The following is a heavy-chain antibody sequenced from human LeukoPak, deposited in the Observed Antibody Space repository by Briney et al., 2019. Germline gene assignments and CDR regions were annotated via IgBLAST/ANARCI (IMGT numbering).Heavy chain of an antibody. CDR1: GFIFSDNY. D-gene: IGHD5-24*01. CDR2: IYTSGST. V-gene: IGHV3-53*01. CDR3: ARTFRSGDGYKVGYFDY. J-gene: IGHJ4*02. Sequence: GGSLRLSCAASGFIFSDNYMSWVRQAPGKGLEWVSLIYTSGSTYYADSMKGRFTISRDNSKNTLFLQMNSLRAEDTAVYYCARTFRSGDGYKVGYFDYWGQGTLVTVSS.